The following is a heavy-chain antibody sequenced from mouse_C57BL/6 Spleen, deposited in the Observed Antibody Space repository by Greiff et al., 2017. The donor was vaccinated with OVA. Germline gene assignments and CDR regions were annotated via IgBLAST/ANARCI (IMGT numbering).Heavy chain of an antibody. V-gene: IGHV1-64*01. Sequence: VQLQQPGAELVKPGASVKLSCKASGYTFTSYWMHWVKQRPGQGLEWIGMIHPNSGSTNYNEKFKSKATLTVDKSSSTAYMQLSSLTSEDSAVYYCARFPPTSYDEGTWFACWGQGTLVTVSA. D-gene: IGHD2-12*01. CDR3: ARFPPTSYDEGTWFAC. J-gene: IGHJ3*01. CDR1: GYTFTSYW. CDR2: IHPNSGST.